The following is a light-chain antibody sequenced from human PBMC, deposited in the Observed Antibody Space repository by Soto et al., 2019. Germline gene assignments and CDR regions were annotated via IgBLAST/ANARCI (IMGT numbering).Light chain of an antibody. CDR2: DVS. Sequence: QSALTQPASVSGSPGQSITISCTGTSSDVGGYNYVSWYQHHPGKAPKLMIYDVSNRPSGVSNRFSGSKSGNTASLTISGLQAEDEADYYCSSYTSSSTPYVVFGGGTKLHRP. CDR1: SSDVGGYNY. CDR3: SSYTSSSTPYVV. J-gene: IGLJ2*01. V-gene: IGLV2-14*03.